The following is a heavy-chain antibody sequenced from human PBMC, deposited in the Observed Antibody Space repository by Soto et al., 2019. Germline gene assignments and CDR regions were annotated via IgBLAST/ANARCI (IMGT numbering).Heavy chain of an antibody. CDR2: IFHSGIT. CDR1: GGSFSNDY. D-gene: IGHD3-22*01. J-gene: IGHJ5*01. Sequence: RSLNCFISGGSFSNDYWTWIRQSPGKGLEWIGYIFHSGITAYNPSVKSRVTISIDKFRNLFALNLCSVTASVMAVYYCARVRYFYDSRGYYRTLDSWGQGTLVTFTS. CDR3: ARVRYFYDSRGYYRTLDS. V-gene: IGHV4-59*01.